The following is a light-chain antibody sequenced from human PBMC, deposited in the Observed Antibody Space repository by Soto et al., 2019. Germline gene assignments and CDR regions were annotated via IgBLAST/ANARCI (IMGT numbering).Light chain of an antibody. CDR2: DVS. V-gene: IGLV2-14*01. CDR3: SSYTSGSHYV. Sequence: QSALTQPASVSGSPGQSITISCTGTSSDVGGYKFVSWYQQHPGKAPKFIIYDVSIRPSGVSNRFSGSKSGNTASLTIPGLQAEDEADYYCSSYTSGSHYVFGTGTKLTVL. CDR1: SSDVGGYKF. J-gene: IGLJ1*01.